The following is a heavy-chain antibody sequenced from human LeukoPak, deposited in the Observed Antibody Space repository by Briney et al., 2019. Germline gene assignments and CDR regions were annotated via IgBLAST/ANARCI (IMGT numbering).Heavy chain of an antibody. CDR2: IYYSGST. CDR3: ARSKYSGYDWEFDY. V-gene: IGHV4-61*08. J-gene: IGHJ4*02. CDR1: GGSISSGGYY. D-gene: IGHD5-12*01. Sequence: SQTLSLTCTVSGGSISSGGYYWSWIRQHPGKGLEWIGYIYYSGSTNYNPSLKSRVTISVDTSKNQFSLKLSSVTAADTAVYYCARSKYSGYDWEFDYWGQGTLVTVSS.